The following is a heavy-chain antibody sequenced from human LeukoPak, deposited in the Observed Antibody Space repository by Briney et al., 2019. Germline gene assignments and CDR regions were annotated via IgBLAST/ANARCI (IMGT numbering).Heavy chain of an antibody. CDR1: GGSSSSSTYY. V-gene: IGHV4-39*01. J-gene: IGHJ4*02. D-gene: IGHD6-25*01. Sequence: KPSETLSLTCTVSGGSSSSSTYYWGWIPPPPGKGLEWIGTIYYRGNTYYNPSLKSRITISVDTSKNQFSLNLNSVTAADTAVYYCARPPVAAPTSYFDYWGQGILVTVSS. CDR2: IYYRGNT. CDR3: ARPPVAAPTSYFDY.